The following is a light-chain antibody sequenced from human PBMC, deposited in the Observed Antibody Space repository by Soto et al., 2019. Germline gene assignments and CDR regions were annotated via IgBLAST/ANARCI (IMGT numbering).Light chain of an antibody. CDR2: AAS. V-gene: IGKV1-39*01. CDR1: QSISNY. CDR3: QPSDTLTPLA. Sequence: DIQMTQSPSSLSASVGDRVIITCRTSQSISNYLNWYQHKPGKAPKVLISAASNLQSGVPSRFSGSGSGTVFTLTISSLQPEDFATYFCQPSDTLTPLAFGGGSKVDI. J-gene: IGKJ4*01.